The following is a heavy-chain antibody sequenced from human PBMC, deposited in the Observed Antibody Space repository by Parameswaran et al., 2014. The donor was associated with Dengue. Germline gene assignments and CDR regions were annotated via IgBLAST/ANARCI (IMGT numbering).Heavy chain of an antibody. Sequence: GESLKISCTVSGSTLRSYWMNWVRQAPGKGLEWVANIKQDGSQKNYVDSVKGRFTISRDNSINSLYLQMNSLRAEDTAIYYCAGGSGWIIDYWGQGTLVTVSS. J-gene: IGHJ4*02. CDR3: AGGSGWIIDY. D-gene: IGHD6-19*01. V-gene: IGHV3-7*01. CDR2: IKQDGSQK. CDR1: GSTLRSYW.